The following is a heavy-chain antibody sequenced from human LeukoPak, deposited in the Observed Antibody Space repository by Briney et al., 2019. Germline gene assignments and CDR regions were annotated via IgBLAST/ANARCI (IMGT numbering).Heavy chain of an antibody. CDR1: GFTFSSYS. CDR2: ISSSSYI. V-gene: IGHV3-21*01. Sequence: GGSLRLSCAASGFTFSSYSMNWVRQAPGKGLEWVSSISSSSYIYYADSVKGRFTISRDDAQNSLYLQMNSLRAEDTALYYCARGLCSGGTCYFALDYWGQGTLVTVSS. CDR3: ARGLCSGGTCYFALDY. J-gene: IGHJ4*02. D-gene: IGHD2-15*01.